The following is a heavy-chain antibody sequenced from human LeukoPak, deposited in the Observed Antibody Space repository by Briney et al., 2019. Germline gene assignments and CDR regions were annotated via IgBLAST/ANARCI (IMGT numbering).Heavy chain of an antibody. Sequence: GGSLRLSCVASGFTFSNYAMTWVRLAPGRGLEWVSSIRGIRGSNAVTGYADSVRGRSANSRDNSENTLYLQMNNLRAEDTAVYYCARDPNGDYVGAFDFRGRGTLVTVSS. CDR1: GFTFSNYA. J-gene: IGHJ3*01. V-gene: IGHV3-23*01. CDR2: IRGIRGSNAVT. D-gene: IGHD4-17*01. CDR3: ARDPNGDYVGAFDF.